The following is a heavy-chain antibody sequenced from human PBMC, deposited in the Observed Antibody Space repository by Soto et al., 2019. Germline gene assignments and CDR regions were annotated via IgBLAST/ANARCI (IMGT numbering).Heavy chain of an antibody. V-gene: IGHV1-58*02. Sequence: SVKVSCKASGFDFGSFGIQFLRQTRGRGLEWIGWIVVASGRTNYARQFQGKVAFSRDMSSTTAYMDLYDLKSDDTAVYFCSADHPHTAIGWPVWGQGTTVTVSS. CDR3: SADHPHTAIGWPV. CDR1: GFDFGSFG. CDR2: IVVASGRT. J-gene: IGHJ6*02.